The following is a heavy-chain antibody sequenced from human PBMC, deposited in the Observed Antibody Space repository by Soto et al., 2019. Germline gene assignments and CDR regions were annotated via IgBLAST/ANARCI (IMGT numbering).Heavy chain of an antibody. CDR3: ARLAMAARRGYYGMDV. V-gene: IGHV5-10-1*01. CDR2: IDPSDSYT. CDR1: GYSFTSYW. J-gene: IGHJ6*02. D-gene: IGHD6-19*01. Sequence: EVRLVQSGAEVKKPGESLRISCKGSGYSFTSYWISWVRQMPGKGLEWMGRIDPSDSYTNYSPSFQGHVTISADKSITTAYLQWSSLKASDTAMYYCARLAMAARRGYYGMDVWGQGTTVTVSS.